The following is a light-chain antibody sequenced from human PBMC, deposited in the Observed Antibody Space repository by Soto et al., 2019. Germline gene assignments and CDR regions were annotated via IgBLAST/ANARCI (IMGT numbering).Light chain of an antibody. Sequence: IQLTQSPSSLSASVGDRVTITCRASQGISSFLGWYQQKPGRAPKLLIYAASTLQRGVPLRFSGSGSGTDFTLTISSLQPEDFATYYCQQVNSYPRTFGQGTKLEIK. CDR2: AAS. CDR3: QQVNSYPRT. V-gene: IGKV1-9*01. CDR1: QGISSF. J-gene: IGKJ2*01.